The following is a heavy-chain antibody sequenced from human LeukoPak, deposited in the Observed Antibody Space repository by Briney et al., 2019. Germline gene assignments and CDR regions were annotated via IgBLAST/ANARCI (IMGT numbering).Heavy chain of an antibody. Sequence: GGSLRLSCAASGFTFSSYWMFWVRQAPGKGLEWVANIKQDGSEKHYVDSVKGRFTISRDNAKNSLYLQMNSLRAEDTAVYYCARKAYCGGDCYLGNWFFDLWGRGTLVIASS. D-gene: IGHD2-21*02. CDR3: ARKAYCGGDCYLGNWFFDL. V-gene: IGHV3-7*01. CDR2: IKQDGSEK. J-gene: IGHJ2*01. CDR1: GFTFSSYW.